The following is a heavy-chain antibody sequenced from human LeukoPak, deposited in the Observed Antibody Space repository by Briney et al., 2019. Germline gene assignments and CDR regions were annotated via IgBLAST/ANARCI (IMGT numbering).Heavy chain of an antibody. CDR3: ARAGYSSGWNYYYYYMDV. CDR2: IYYSGST. Sequence: NSSETLSLTCTVSGGSISSYYWSWIRQPPGKGLEWIGYIYYSGSTNYNPSLKSRVTISVDTSKNQFSLKLSSVTAADTAVYYCARAGYSSGWNYYYYYMDVWGKGTTVTVSS. CDR1: GGSISSYY. D-gene: IGHD6-19*01. V-gene: IGHV4-59*01. J-gene: IGHJ6*03.